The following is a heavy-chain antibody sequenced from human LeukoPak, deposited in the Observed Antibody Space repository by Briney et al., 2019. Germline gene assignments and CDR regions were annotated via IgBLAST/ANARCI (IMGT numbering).Heavy chain of an antibody. D-gene: IGHD2-15*01. J-gene: IGHJ3*02. Sequence: ASVKVSCKASGYTFTSYGISWVRQAHGQGLEWMGWISGFNGNTNYAQKLQGRVIMTTDTSTSTVYMELRSLRSDDTAVYYCARDHVSVIVVVAASDAFDIWGQGTMVTVSS. CDR1: GYTFTSYG. CDR3: ARDHVSVIVVVAASDAFDI. V-gene: IGHV1-18*01. CDR2: ISGFNGNT.